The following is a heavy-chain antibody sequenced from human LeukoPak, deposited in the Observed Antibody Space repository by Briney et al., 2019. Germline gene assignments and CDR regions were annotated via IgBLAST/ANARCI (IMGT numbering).Heavy chain of an antibody. D-gene: IGHD3-3*01. CDR3: ARGGVPGGFYGSFDY. Sequence: SETLSHTCTVSGGSINTYYWSWMGQPPGRGLEWIGYIYYSGSTNHNPSLQSRVTISVDTSKNQFSLKLNSVTAADTAVYYCARGGVPGGFYGSFDYWGQGTLVSVSS. V-gene: IGHV4-59*01. CDR2: IYYSGST. CDR1: GGSINTYY. J-gene: IGHJ4*02.